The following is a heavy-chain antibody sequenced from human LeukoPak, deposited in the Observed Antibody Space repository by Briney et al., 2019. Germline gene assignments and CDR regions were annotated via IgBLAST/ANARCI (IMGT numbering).Heavy chain of an antibody. CDR2: INSDGTTT. V-gene: IGHV3-74*01. CDR1: GFTFSSYW. Sequence: PGGSLRLSCAASGFTFSSYWMHWVRHTPGKGLMWVSRINSDGTTTRYADSVKGRFTISRDNAKNTLYLQINSLRAEDTAVYYCARAPATVKFDPWGQGTLVTVSS. J-gene: IGHJ5*02. D-gene: IGHD3-16*02. CDR3: ARAPATVKFDP.